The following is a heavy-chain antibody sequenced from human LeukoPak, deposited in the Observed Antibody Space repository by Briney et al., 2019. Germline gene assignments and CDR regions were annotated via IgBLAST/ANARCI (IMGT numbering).Heavy chain of an antibody. D-gene: IGHD6-13*01. CDR1: GYTFTSYG. CDR3: AREDKAAAAPKY. CDR2: INPNSGGT. V-gene: IGHV1-2*02. J-gene: IGHJ4*02. Sequence: GASVKVSCKASGYTFTSYGISWVRQAPGQGLEWMGWINPNSGGTNYAQKFQGRVTMTRDTSISTAYMELSRLRSDDTAVYYCAREDKAAAAPKYWGQGTLVTVSS.